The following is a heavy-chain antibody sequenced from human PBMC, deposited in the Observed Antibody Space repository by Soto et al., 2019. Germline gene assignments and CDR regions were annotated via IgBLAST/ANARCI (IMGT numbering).Heavy chain of an antibody. Sequence: VGSLRLSCAASGFTFSDYEMNWVRQAPGKGLEWVSYISGSGKTIYYADSVKGRFTISRDNAKNSVYLQMNSLRAEDTAVYYCASGVYYYYGMDVWGQGTTVTVSS. V-gene: IGHV3-48*03. CDR1: GFTFSDYE. CDR3: ASGVYYYYGMDV. D-gene: IGHD2-8*01. CDR2: ISGSGKTI. J-gene: IGHJ6*02.